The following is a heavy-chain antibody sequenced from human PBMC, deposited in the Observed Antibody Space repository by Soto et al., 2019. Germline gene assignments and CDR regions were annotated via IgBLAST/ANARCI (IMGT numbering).Heavy chain of an antibody. CDR3: AKEGSPTADIVAFLDY. Sequence: GGSLRLSCAASGFTFSSYAVSWVRQAPGKGLEWVSAISGSGGSTYYADSVEGRFTISRDNSKNTLYLQMNSLRAEDTAVYYCAKEGSPTADIVAFLDYWGQGTLVTVSS. D-gene: IGHD5-12*01. CDR1: GFTFSSYA. V-gene: IGHV3-23*01. CDR2: ISGSGGST. J-gene: IGHJ4*02.